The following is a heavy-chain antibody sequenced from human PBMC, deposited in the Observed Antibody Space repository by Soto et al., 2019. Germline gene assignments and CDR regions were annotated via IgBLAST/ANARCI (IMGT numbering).Heavy chain of an antibody. CDR2: IIHRGST. J-gene: IGHJ4*02. D-gene: IGHD2-15*01. V-gene: IGHV4-34*01. CDR3: ARGGRLTLVVAGITPPFEY. Sequence: QVQLQQWGAGLLTPSETLSLTCAVHGGSFVGYYWTWIRQPPGKGLEWIGQIIHRGSTNYNPSLQSRVTISADTSKTQFCLKLTSVTAADPAVSYCARGGRLTLVVAGITPPFEYLCQGTLVTVS. CDR1: GGSFVGYY.